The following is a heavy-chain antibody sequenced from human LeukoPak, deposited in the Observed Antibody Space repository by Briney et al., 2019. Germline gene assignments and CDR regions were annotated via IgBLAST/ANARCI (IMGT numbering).Heavy chain of an antibody. J-gene: IGHJ5*02. CDR3: ARDVVPAAIRGNNWFDP. D-gene: IGHD2-2*02. V-gene: IGHV1-18*01. Sequence: ASVKVSCMASGYTFTSYGFRLVRQAPRPALEWMGWVSAYNGNTNYAQKLQARVTSTKNTTTSTAYIELRSLRSDDTAVYYCARDVVPAAIRGNNWFDPWGQGTLVTVSS. CDR1: GYTFTSYG. CDR2: VSAYNGNT.